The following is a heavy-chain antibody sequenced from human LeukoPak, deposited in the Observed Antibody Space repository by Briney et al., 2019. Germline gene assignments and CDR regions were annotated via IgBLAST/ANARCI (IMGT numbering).Heavy chain of an antibody. D-gene: IGHD2-2*03. CDR3: ATGYCSSTNCRIDY. CDR2: ISWNSGSI. Sequence: TGGSLGLSCAASGFTFDDYAMHWVRQAPGKGLEWVSGISWNSGSIGYADSVKGRFTISRDNAKNSLYLQMNSLRAEDTALYYCATGYCSSTNCRIDYWGQGTLVSVSS. J-gene: IGHJ4*02. CDR1: GFTFDDYA. V-gene: IGHV3-9*01.